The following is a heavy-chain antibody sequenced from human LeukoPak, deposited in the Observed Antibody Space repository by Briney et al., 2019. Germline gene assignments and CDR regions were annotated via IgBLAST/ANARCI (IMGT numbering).Heavy chain of an antibody. CDR3: ARMVGRSGYDPCYYIDV. V-gene: IGHV4-61*02. D-gene: IGHD5-12*01. J-gene: IGHJ6*03. Sequence: PSETLSLTCTVSGDSISSGYYYWIWIPQPAGKGLVWIGRIYKNGSTNDNPSMGSRVTASLDTLKNQFSLKLTPMTAADTAVYFCARMVGRSGYDPCYYIDVWGKGNTVTVSS. CDR1: GDSISSGYYY. CDR2: IYKNGST.